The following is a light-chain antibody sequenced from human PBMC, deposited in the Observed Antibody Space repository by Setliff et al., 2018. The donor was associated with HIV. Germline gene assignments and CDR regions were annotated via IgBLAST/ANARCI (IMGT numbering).Light chain of an antibody. CDR1: QSVLYSSNNQNY. J-gene: IGKJ5*01. CDR2: WAS. V-gene: IGKV4-1*01. CDR3: QHYYTIPIT. Sequence: DIVMTQSPDSLAVSLGERATINCKSSQSVLYSSNNQNYLAWYQKKPGQPPKLLIYWASTRESGVPDRSSGSGSGTDFTLTISSLQAEDVAVYYCQHYYTIPITVGQGTRLEIK.